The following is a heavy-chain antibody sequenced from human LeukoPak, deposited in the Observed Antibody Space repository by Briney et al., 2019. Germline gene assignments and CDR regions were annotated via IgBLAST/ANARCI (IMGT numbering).Heavy chain of an antibody. J-gene: IGHJ4*02. CDR2: IYSSGST. V-gene: IGHV4-59*08. Sequence: PSETLSLTCTVSGDSINSYYWRWIRPPPGKGLEWIGYIYSSGSTTYNPSLKSRVTISVDRSKNQFSLKLSSVTAADTAVYYCAGEVAGGFRFDYWGQGTQVTVSS. CDR3: AGEVAGGFRFDY. CDR1: GDSINSYY. D-gene: IGHD6-19*01.